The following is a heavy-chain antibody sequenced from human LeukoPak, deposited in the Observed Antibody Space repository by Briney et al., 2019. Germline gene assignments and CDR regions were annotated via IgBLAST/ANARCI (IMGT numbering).Heavy chain of an antibody. Sequence: WETLSLTCAVYGGSFSGYYWSWIRQPPGKGLEWIGEINHSGSTNYNPSLKSRVTISVDTSKNQFSLKLSSVTAADTAVYYCARHVRYYYGSGSCYDYWGQGTLVTVSS. CDR2: INHSGST. CDR1: GGSFSGYY. CDR3: ARHVRYYYGSGSCYDY. V-gene: IGHV4-34*01. D-gene: IGHD3-10*01. J-gene: IGHJ4*02.